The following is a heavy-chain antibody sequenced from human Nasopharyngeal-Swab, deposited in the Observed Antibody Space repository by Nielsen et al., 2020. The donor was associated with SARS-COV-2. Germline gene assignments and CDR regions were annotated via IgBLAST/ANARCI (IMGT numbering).Heavy chain of an antibody. CDR2: IWYDGSNK. D-gene: IGHD3-9*01. V-gene: IGHV3-33*01. Sequence: GESPKISCAASGFTFSSYGMHWVRQAPGKGLEWVAVIWYDGSNKYYADSVKGRFTISRDNSKNTLYLQMNSLRAEDTTVYYCARDPHYDILTGYSPRLDYWGQGTLVTVSS. CDR1: GFTFSSYG. CDR3: ARDPHYDILTGYSPRLDY. J-gene: IGHJ4*02.